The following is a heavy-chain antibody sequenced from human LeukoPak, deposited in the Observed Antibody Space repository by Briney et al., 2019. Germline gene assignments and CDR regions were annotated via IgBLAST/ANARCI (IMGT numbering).Heavy chain of an antibody. V-gene: IGHV3-21*01. J-gene: IGHJ4*02. CDR3: ARIGYSSSGDC. Sequence: GGSLRLSCAASGFTFSSYSMNWVRQAPGKGLEWVSFITTSSSYIYYADSVKGRFTISRDNAKNSLYLQMNSLRAEDTAVYYCARIGYSSSGDCWGQGTLVTVSS. D-gene: IGHD6-13*01. CDR1: GFTFSSYS. CDR2: ITTSSSYI.